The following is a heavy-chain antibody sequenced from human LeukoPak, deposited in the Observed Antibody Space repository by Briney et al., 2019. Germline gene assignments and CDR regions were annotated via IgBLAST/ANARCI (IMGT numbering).Heavy chain of an antibody. Sequence: SETLSLTCAVYGGSFSGYYWSWIRQPPGKGLEWIGEINHSGSTNYNPSLKSRVTISVDTSKNQFSLKLSSVTAADTAVYYCARCSYYYDSSGYYYPNYYGMDVWGQGTLVTVSS. CDR3: ARCSYYYDSSGYYYPNYYGMDV. CDR2: INHSGST. J-gene: IGHJ6*02. V-gene: IGHV4-34*01. D-gene: IGHD3-22*01. CDR1: GGSFSGYY.